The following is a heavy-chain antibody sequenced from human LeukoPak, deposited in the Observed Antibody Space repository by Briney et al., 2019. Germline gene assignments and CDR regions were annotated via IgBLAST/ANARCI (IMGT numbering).Heavy chain of an antibody. CDR1: GYTFTSYG. J-gene: IGHJ4*02. CDR2: ISAYNGNT. Sequence: GASVKVSCKASGYTFTSYGISWVRQAPGQGLEWMGWISAYNGNTNYAQKLQGRVTMTTDTSTSTAYMELRSLRSDDTAVYYCARGARAYCGGDCYSEFGYWGQGTLVTVSS. D-gene: IGHD2-21*02. CDR3: ARGARAYCGGDCYSEFGY. V-gene: IGHV1-18*01.